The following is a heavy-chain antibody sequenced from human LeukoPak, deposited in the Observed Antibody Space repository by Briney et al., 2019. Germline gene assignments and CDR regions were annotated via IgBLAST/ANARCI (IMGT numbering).Heavy chain of an antibody. CDR2: INPNSGGT. CDR3: ARAFTSLEWLAHQDYYFDY. D-gene: IGHD6-19*01. CDR1: EYTFTGYY. Sequence: GASVKVSCKASEYTFTGYYMHWVRQAPGQGLEWMGWINPNSGGTNYAQKFQGRVTMTGDTSISTAYMELSRLRSDDTAVYYCARAFTSLEWLAHQDYYFDYWGQGTLVTVSS. V-gene: IGHV1-2*02. J-gene: IGHJ4*02.